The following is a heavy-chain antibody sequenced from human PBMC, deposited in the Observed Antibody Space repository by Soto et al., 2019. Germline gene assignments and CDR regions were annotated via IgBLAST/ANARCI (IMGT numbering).Heavy chain of an antibody. D-gene: IGHD2-2*01. CDR2: ISSSGSTI. V-gene: IGHV3-11*01. Sequence: LRLSCAASGFTFSDYYMSWIRQAPGKGLEWVSYISSSGSTIYYADSVKGRFTISRDNAKNSLYLQMNSLRAEDTAVYYCARAEYCSSTSCYGLYYGMDVWGQGTTVTVS. J-gene: IGHJ6*02. CDR3: ARAEYCSSTSCYGLYYGMDV. CDR1: GFTFSDYY.